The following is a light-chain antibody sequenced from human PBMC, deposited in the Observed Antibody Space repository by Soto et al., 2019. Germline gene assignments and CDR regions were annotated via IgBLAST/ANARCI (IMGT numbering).Light chain of an antibody. CDR1: SSHIGTNT. V-gene: IGLV1-44*01. CDR3: AVWDDRLRALV. J-gene: IGLJ2*01. Sequence: QSVLTQPPSASGTPGHRVTISCSGSSSHIGTNTVNWYQQLPGTAPQLLIYSNDQRPSGVPVRFSGSKSGTSASLAISGLQSEDEADGYCAVWDDRLRALVFGVGTQLTVL. CDR2: SND.